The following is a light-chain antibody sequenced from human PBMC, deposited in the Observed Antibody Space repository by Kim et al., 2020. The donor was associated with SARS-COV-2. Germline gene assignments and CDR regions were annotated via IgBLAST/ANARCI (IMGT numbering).Light chain of an antibody. CDR1: ISNIGSNV. CDR3: AAWDDSLKGSV. Sequence: GQRVTSSCSGSISNIGSNVVNWYPQLPGTAPKLLMYSNDYRPSGVPDRFSGSKSGTSASLAISGLQSEDEADYYCAAWDDSLKGSVFGGGTQLTVL. V-gene: IGLV1-44*01. J-gene: IGLJ3*02. CDR2: SND.